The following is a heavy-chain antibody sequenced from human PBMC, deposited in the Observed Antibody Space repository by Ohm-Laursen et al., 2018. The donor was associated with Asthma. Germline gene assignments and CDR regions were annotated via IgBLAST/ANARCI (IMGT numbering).Heavy chain of an antibody. V-gene: IGHV3-74*01. CDR3: TKLKLGGTTGYRNWFDP. CDR1: GFTFSSYG. CDR2: VEPDGSST. D-gene: IGHD1-26*01. Sequence: GSLRLSCTASGFTFSSYGMHWVRQAPGKGLVWVSRVEPDGSSTTYADSVKGRFTISRDNAKNTLDLQMNSLSAEDTAVYYCTKLKLGGTTGYRNWFDPWGQGILVTVSS. J-gene: IGHJ5*02.